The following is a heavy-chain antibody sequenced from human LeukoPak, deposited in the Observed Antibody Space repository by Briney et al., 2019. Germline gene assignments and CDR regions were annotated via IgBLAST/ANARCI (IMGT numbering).Heavy chain of an antibody. Sequence: PSETLSLTCTVSGGSISSYYWSWIRQSPGKGLEWIGYIYYSGSTNYNPSLKSRVTISVDTSKNQFSLKLSSVTAADTAVYYCARVNYDYVWGSYRYKGYYFDYWGQGTLVTVSS. CDR2: IYYSGST. V-gene: IGHV4-59*01. CDR3: ARVNYDYVWGSYRYKGYYFDY. D-gene: IGHD3-16*02. J-gene: IGHJ4*02. CDR1: GGSISSYY.